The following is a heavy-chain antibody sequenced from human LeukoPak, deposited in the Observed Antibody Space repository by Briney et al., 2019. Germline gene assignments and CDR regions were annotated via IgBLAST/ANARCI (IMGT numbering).Heavy chain of an antibody. J-gene: IGHJ4*02. CDR1: GFTFSSYA. Sequence: PGGSLRLSCAASGFTFSSYAMSWVRQAPGKGLEWVGRNKSKTDGGTTDYAAPVKGRFTISRDDSKNTLYLQMNSLKTEDTAVYYCTTERLWELLGYWGQGTLVTVSS. D-gene: IGHD1-26*01. CDR2: NKSKTDGGTT. CDR3: TTERLWELLGY. V-gene: IGHV3-15*01.